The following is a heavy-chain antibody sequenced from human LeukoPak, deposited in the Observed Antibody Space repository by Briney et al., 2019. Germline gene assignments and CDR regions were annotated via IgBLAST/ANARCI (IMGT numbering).Heavy chain of an antibody. CDR3: ARNQPYCTSTSCYNDY. Sequence: GASVKVSCKASGYTFTIYYMHWVRQAPGQGLEWMGWINPNSGATSYAQRFQGRVTMTRDTSISTAYMELSGLTSDDTAVYYFARNQPYCTSTSCYNDYGGQGTLVTVSS. CDR1: GYTFTIYY. J-gene: IGHJ4*02. D-gene: IGHD2-2*02. V-gene: IGHV1-2*02. CDR2: INPNSGAT.